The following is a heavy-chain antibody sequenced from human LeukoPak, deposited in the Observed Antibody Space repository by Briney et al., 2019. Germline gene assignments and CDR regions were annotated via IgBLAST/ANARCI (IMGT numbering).Heavy chain of an antibody. V-gene: IGHV1-3*01. CDR2: INAGNGNT. D-gene: IGHD3-22*01. J-gene: IGHJ4*02. CDR3: ARVSHDYYDSSGYYSDY. Sequence: ASVKVSCKASGYTFTSYAMHWVRQAPGQRLEWMGWINAGNGNTKYSQKFQGRVTMTTDTSTSTAYMELRSLRSDDTAVYYCARVSHDYYDSSGYYSDYWGQGTLVTVSS. CDR1: GYTFTSYA.